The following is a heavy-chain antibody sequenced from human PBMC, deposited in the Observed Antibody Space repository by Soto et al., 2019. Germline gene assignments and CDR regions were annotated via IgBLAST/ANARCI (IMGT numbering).Heavy chain of an antibody. CDR1: GFTFSSYA. D-gene: IGHD1-26*01. CDR3: AKVLFAVGAKAGTDV. V-gene: IGHV3-23*01. J-gene: IGHJ6*02. Sequence: GGSLRLSCAASGFTFSSYAMSWVRQAPGKGLEWVSAISGSGGSTYCADSVKGRFTISRDNSKNTLYLQMNSLRAEDTAVYYCAKVLFAVGAKAGTDVWGQGTTVTVSS. CDR2: ISGSGGST.